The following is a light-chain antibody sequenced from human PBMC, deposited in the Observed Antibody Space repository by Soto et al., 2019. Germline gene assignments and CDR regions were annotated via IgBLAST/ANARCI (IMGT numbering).Light chain of an antibody. CDR3: SSYTSSSTRV. Sequence: QSALTQPASVSGSPGQSITISCTGTSYDVGAYNYVSWYQQHPGKAPELMIFEVSNRPSGVSNRFSGSKSGNTASLTISGLQAEDEADYYCSSYTSSSTRVFGGETKLTVL. J-gene: IGLJ2*01. CDR1: SYDVGAYNY. CDR2: EVS. V-gene: IGLV2-14*01.